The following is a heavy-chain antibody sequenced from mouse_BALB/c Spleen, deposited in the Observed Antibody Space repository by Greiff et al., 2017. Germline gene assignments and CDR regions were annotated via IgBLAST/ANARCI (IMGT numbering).Heavy chain of an antibody. CDR1: GFTFSSYT. V-gene: IGHV5-6-4*01. CDR3: TRDRVSSYYFDY. CDR2: ISSGGSYT. J-gene: IGHJ2*01. D-gene: IGHD3-1*01. Sequence: EVKLMESGGGLVKPGGSLKLSCAASGFTFSSYTMSWVRQTPEKRLEWVATISSGGSYTYYPDSVKGRFTISRDNAKNTLYLQMSSLKSEDTAMYYCTRDRVSSYYFDYWGQGTTLTVSS.